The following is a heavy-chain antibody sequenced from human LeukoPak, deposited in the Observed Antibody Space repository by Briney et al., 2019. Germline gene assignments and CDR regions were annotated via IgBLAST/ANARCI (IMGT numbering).Heavy chain of an antibody. V-gene: IGHV3-53*01. CDR3: AREFVPSYSSGWYDY. CDR1: GFTFRSYA. D-gene: IGHD6-19*01. J-gene: IGHJ4*02. CDR2: IYSGGST. Sequence: GGSLRLSCAASGFTFRSYAMSWVRQAPGKGLEWVSVIYSGGSTYYADSVKGRFTISIDNSKNTLYLQMNSLRAEDTAVYYCAREFVPSYSSGWYDYWGQGTLVTVSS.